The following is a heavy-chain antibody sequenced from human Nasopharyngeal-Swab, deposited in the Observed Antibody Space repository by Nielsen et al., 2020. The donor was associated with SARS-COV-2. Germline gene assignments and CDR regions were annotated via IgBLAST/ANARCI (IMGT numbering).Heavy chain of an antibody. V-gene: IGHV3-74*01. J-gene: IGHJ5*02. CDR3: AREEAWSKTFDR. D-gene: IGHD2-15*01. CDR1: GITLSNSW. CDR2: INTDARDT. Sequence: GESLKISCVASGITLSNSWMHWVRQGPGKGLVWVSRINTDARDTTYADSVKGRFTISRDNAKNTLYLQMESLRVEDTAVYYCAREEAWSKTFDRWGQGTLVTVAS.